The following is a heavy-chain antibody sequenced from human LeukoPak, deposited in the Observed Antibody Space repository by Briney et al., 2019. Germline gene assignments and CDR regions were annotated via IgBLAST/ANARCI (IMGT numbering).Heavy chain of an antibody. CDR2: IYYSGST. Sequence: SETLSLTCTVSGGSISSSSYYWGWIRQPPGKGLEWIGSIYYSGSTYYNPSLKSRVTISVDTSKNQFSLKLSSVTAADTAVYYWARHVFGEWSYEPHFDYWGQGTLVTVSS. CDR3: ARHVFGEWSYEPHFDY. J-gene: IGHJ4*02. V-gene: IGHV4-39*01. CDR1: GGSISSSSYY. D-gene: IGHD3-3*01.